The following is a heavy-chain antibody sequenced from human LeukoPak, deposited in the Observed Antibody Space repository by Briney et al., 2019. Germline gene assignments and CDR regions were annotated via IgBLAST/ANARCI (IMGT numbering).Heavy chain of an antibody. V-gene: IGHV3-21*01. Sequence: PGGSLRLSCAASGFTFSSYTMNWVRQAPGKGLEWVSSISSGSRYIHYADSVKGRFTISRDNATDSLYLQMNCLRAEDTAVYYCAREIGGDCSCDCYYFYYWGQGTLVTVSS. D-gene: IGHD2-21*02. J-gene: IGHJ4*02. CDR2: ISSGSRYI. CDR1: GFTFSSYT. CDR3: AREIGGDCSCDCYYFYY.